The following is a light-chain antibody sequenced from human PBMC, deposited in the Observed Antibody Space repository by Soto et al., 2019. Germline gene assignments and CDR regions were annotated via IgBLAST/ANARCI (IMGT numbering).Light chain of an antibody. V-gene: IGLV2-11*01. Sequence: QSVLTQPRSVSGSPGQSVTISCTGTSSDVGGYDFVSWYQQHPGKAPKLMISDVSKRPSGVPDRFPGSKSGNTASLTISGLQAEDEADYYCCSYAGDLALFGGGTKL. CDR2: DVS. CDR3: CSYAGDLAL. J-gene: IGLJ2*01. CDR1: SSDVGGYDF.